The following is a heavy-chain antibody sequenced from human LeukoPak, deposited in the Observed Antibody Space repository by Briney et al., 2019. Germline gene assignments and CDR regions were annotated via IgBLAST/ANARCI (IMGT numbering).Heavy chain of an antibody. Sequence: SETLSLTCTVSGGSISSYYWSWIRQPPGKGLEWIGYIYYSGSTNYNPSLKSRVTISVDTSKNQFSLKLSSVTAADTAVYYCARAGGDSGSYYYWGQGTLVTVSS. CDR1: GGSISSYY. CDR2: IYYSGST. D-gene: IGHD3-10*01. J-gene: IGHJ4*02. CDR3: ARAGGDSGSYYY. V-gene: IGHV4-59*12.